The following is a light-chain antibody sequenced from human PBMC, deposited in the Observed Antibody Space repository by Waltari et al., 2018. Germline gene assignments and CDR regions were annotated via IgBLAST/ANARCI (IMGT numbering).Light chain of an antibody. CDR1: ALPRKS. J-gene: IGLJ3*02. V-gene: IGLV3-10*01. CDR2: VDN. Sequence: SYQLKQPPSVSVFPGQTARITCSGAALPRKSSYWYQQKSGQAPVLVIYVDNKRPSGIPERFSGSSSGTVATLTISGAQLEDEADYYCYSTDSRGNERVFGGGTKLTVL. CDR3: YSTDSRGNERV.